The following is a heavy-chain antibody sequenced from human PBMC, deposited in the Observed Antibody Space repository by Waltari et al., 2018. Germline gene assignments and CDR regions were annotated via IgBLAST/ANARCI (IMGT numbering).Heavy chain of an antibody. CDR3: ARSARANYIGV. V-gene: IGHV4-34*01. Sequence: QVQLQQWGAGLLKPSETLSLTCAVYGGSFSGYYWSWIRQPPGKGLEWIGEINHSGSTNYNPSLKSRVTISVDTSKNQFSLKLSSVTAADTAVYYCARSARANYIGVWGQGTLVTVSS. CDR2: INHSGST. CDR1: GGSFSGYY. J-gene: IGHJ4*02. D-gene: IGHD1-7*01.